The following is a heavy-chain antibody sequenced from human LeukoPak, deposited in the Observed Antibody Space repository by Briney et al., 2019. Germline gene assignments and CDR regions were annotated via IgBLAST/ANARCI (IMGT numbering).Heavy chain of an antibody. CDR1: GGTFSSYA. D-gene: IGHD3-22*01. V-gene: IGHV1-69*01. J-gene: IGHJ3*02. CDR2: IIPIFGTA. CDR3: AGDSSGWDAFDI. Sequence: SVKVSCKASGGTFSSYAISWVRQAPGQGLEWMGGIIPIFGTANYAQKFQGRVTITADESTSTAYMELSSLRSEDTAVYYCAGDSSGWDAFDIWGQGTMVTVSS.